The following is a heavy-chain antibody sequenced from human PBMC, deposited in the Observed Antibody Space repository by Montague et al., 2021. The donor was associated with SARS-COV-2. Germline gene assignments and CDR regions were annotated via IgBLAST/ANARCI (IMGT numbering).Heavy chain of an antibody. CDR2: IYYSGST. Sequence: TLSLTCTVSGGSISSGGYYWSWIRQHPGKGLGWIGFIYYSGSTYCNPSLKSRVTISVDTSKNQFSLKLSSVTAADTAVYYCARVIAGYCSSTSCYTGWFDPWGQGTLVTVSS. V-gene: IGHV4-31*03. D-gene: IGHD2-2*02. J-gene: IGHJ5*02. CDR3: ARVIAGYCSSTSCYTGWFDP. CDR1: GGSISSGGYY.